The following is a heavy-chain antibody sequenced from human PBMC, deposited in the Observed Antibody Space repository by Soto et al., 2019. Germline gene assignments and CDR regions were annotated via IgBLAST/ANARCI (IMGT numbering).Heavy chain of an antibody. CDR3: AKQQMGVIRALDY. CDR1: GFTFSKYA. CDR2: IRETGNT. V-gene: IGHV3-23*01. J-gene: IGHJ4*02. Sequence: GGSLRLSCAASGFTFSKYAMSWIRQAPGKGLEWVSTIRETGNTYYADSVRGRFATSRDNSENTLYLQMSSLRAEDTAVYYCAKQQMGVIRALDYWGQGTLVTLSS. D-gene: IGHD1-26*01.